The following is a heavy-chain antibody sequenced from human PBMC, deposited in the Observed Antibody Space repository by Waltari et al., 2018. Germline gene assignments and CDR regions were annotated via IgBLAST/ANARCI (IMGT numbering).Heavy chain of an antibody. CDR1: GYKFTGFY. V-gene: IGHV1-2*02. J-gene: IGHJ4*02. CDR2: INPNSGRT. Sequence: QVHLVQSGAEVKQPAASARVSCTASGYKFTGFYMHWLRQAPGQGLEWMGWINPNSGRTRYAQKFEDRVIMSRDTSTSTAFMELTGLRPDDTAVYYCARDDHCDFWGQGTLVTVSS. CDR3: ARDDHCDF.